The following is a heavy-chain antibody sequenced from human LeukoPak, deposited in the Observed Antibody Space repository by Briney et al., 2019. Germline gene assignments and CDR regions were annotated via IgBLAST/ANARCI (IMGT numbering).Heavy chain of an antibody. CDR1: GFTFSSYA. D-gene: IGHD3-3*01. J-gene: IGHJ4*02. Sequence: PGGSLRLSCAASGFTFSSYAMHWVRQAPGKGLEWVAVISYDGSNKYYADSVKGRFTISRDNSKNTLYLQMNSLRAEDTAVYYCARGEGLLFCDYWGPGTLVTVSS. CDR2: ISYDGSNK. V-gene: IGHV3-30-3*01. CDR3: ARGEGLLFCDY.